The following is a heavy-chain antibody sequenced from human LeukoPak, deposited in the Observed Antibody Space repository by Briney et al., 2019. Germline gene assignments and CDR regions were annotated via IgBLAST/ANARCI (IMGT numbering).Heavy chain of an antibody. Sequence: SETLSLTCTVSGGSISSYYWSWIRQPPGKGLEWIGYIYYSGSTNYNPSLKSRVTISVDTSKNQFSLKLSSVTAADTAVYYCASADGCRDGYNRMPYWYFDLWGRGTLVTVSS. D-gene: IGHD5-24*01. V-gene: IGHV4-59*01. CDR3: ASADGCRDGYNRMPYWYFDL. J-gene: IGHJ2*01. CDR1: GGSISSYY. CDR2: IYYSGST.